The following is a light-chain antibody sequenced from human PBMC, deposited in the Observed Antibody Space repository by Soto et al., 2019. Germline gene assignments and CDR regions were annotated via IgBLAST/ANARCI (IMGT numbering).Light chain of an antibody. CDR2: GAC. CDR1: QSVSSSY. CDR3: QQYGSSPYT. Sequence: EIVLMQSPGTLSLSPGERATLSCRASQSVSSSYLAWYQQKPGQAPRLLIYGACSRATGIPDRFSGSGSGTDFTLTISRLEPEDFAVYYCQQYGSSPYTFGQGTKLEIK. J-gene: IGKJ2*01. V-gene: IGKV3-20*01.